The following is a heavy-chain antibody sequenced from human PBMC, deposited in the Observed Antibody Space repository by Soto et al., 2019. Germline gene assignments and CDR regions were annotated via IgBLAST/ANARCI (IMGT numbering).Heavy chain of an antibody. CDR3: ARFVRFLEWNMTPGDNMDV. CDR2: IYYSGNS. J-gene: IGHJ6*02. V-gene: IGHV4-59*12. CDR1: CDSIRTYY. Sequence: SETLSLTCTVSCDSIRTYYWSWIRQPPGKGLEWIGNIYYSGNSNYNPSLRSRVTISLDTSKNQFSLRLRSVTAADTAVYYCARFVRFLEWNMTPGDNMDVWGQGTTVTVSS. D-gene: IGHD3-3*01.